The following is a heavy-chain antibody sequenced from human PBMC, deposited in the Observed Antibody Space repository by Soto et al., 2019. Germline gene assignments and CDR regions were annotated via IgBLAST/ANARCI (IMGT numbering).Heavy chain of an antibody. CDR2: INAGNGNT. CDR1: GYTFTRYA. J-gene: IGHJ4*02. Sequence: GASVKVSCKASGYTFTRYAMHWVRQAPGQRLEWMGWINAGNGNTKYSQKFQDRVTITRDTSASTAYMELSSLRSEDRAVYYCARVGTSYDSFDYWGQGTLVTVSS. D-gene: IGHD3-22*01. V-gene: IGHV1-3*01. CDR3: ARVGTSYDSFDY.